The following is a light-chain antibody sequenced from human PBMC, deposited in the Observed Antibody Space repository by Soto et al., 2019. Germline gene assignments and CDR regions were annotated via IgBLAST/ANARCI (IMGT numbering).Light chain of an antibody. CDR1: SSDVGGYNY. Sequence: QSALTQPASVSGSPGQSITISCTGTSSDVGGYNYVSWYQQHPGKAPKLMIYEVCNRPSGVFNRFSGSKSGNTASLTISGLQAEDEADYYCSSYTSSSTLVFGGGTKLTVL. CDR3: SSYTSSSTLV. V-gene: IGLV2-14*01. CDR2: EVC. J-gene: IGLJ2*01.